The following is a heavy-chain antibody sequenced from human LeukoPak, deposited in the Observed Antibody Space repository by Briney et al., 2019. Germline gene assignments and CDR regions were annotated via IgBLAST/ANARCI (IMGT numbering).Heavy chain of an antibody. CDR1: GGSISSYY. V-gene: IGHV4-59*12. J-gene: IGHJ4*02. CDR3: ARDPTSRVGY. Sequence: SETLSLTCTVSGGSISSYYWSWIRQPPGKGLEWIGYIYHSGSTYYNPSLKSRVTISVDRSKNQFSLKLSSVTAADTAVYYCARDPTSRVGYWGQGTLVTVSS. D-gene: IGHD1-26*01. CDR2: IYHSGST.